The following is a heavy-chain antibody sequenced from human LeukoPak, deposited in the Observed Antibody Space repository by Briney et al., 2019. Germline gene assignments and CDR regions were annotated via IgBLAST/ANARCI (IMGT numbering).Heavy chain of an antibody. CDR1: GYTFTAYY. CDR2: INPNSADT. Sequence: ASVKVSCKASGYTFTAYYIHWVRQAPGQGLEWMGWINPNSADTNLAQKFQGRVTMTRDTSISTVYMELSRLTYDDTAVYYCARADWSMLEYWGQGALVTVSS. CDR3: ARADWSMLEY. J-gene: IGHJ4*02. V-gene: IGHV1-2*02. D-gene: IGHD1-1*01.